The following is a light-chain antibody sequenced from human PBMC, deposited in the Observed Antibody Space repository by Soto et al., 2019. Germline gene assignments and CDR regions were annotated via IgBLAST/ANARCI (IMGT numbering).Light chain of an antibody. J-gene: IGLJ1*01. CDR2: DVS. Sequence: QSALTQPASVSGSPGQSITISCTGTSSDVGGYNYVSWYQQHPGKAPKVMIYDVSNRPSGVSNRFSGSKSGNTASLTISELQAEDEADYYCSSYTSTSTPYVFGTGTKLTVL. CDR3: SSYTSTSTPYV. CDR1: SSDVGGYNY. V-gene: IGLV2-14*01.